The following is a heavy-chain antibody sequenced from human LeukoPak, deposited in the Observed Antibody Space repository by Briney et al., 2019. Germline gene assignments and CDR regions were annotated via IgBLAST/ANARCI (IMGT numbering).Heavy chain of an antibody. J-gene: IGHJ6*03. CDR2: IYSGGST. Sequence: GGSLRLSCAASGLTVSKNYMSWVRQAPGKGLESVSVIYSGGSTYYADSVRGRFTISRDNSKNTLYLQMNSLRVEDTAVYYCARGEAHNTYYDILTGYYYYYYMDVWGKGTTVTVSS. V-gene: IGHV3-53*01. CDR1: GLTVSKNY. D-gene: IGHD3-9*01. CDR3: ARGEAHNTYYDILTGYYYYYYMDV.